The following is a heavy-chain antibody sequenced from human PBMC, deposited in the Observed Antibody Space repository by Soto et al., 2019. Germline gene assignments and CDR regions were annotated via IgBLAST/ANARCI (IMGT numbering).Heavy chain of an antibody. CDR3: AREGSGRTIFGVVTYNWFDP. D-gene: IGHD3-3*01. J-gene: IGHJ5*02. V-gene: IGHV4-30-4*01. CDR2: IYYSGST. Sequence: PSETLSLTCTVSGGSISSGDYYRSWIRQPAGKGLEWIGYIYYSGSTYYNPSLKSRVTISVDTSKNQFSLKLSSVTAADTAVYYCAREGSGRTIFGVVTYNWFDPWGQGTLVTVSS. CDR1: GGSISSGDYY.